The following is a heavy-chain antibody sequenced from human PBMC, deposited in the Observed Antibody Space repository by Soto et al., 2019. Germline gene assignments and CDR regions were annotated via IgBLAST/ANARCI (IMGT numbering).Heavy chain of an antibody. CDR3: ARDFAYFDS. Sequence: SETLSLTCTVSGGSIIISSHYWSWIRQPPWKGLEWIGYVYHTGRTSYNPSLKSRVSISMDTSKNQFSLNLDSVTAADTAVYFCARDFAYFDSWGQGTLVTVSS. V-gene: IGHV4-61*01. CDR1: GGSIIISSHY. D-gene: IGHD3-3*01. CDR2: VYHTGRT. J-gene: IGHJ4*02.